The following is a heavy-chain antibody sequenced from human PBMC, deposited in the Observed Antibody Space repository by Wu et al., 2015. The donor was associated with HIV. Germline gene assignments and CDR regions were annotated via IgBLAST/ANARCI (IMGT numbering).Heavy chain of an antibody. V-gene: IGHV1-69*12. Sequence: QVHLVQSGAEVKKPGSSVKVSCKASGGSFSSYAITWVRQAPGQGPEWMGGIIPIFGTTNYAQKFQGRVTITADESTSTAYMELSSLRSEDTAVYYCARARTTLHYYYYMDVWGKGTTVTVSS. CDR2: IIPIFGTT. CDR1: GGSFSSYA. J-gene: IGHJ6*03. D-gene: IGHD2-2*01. CDR3: ARARTTLHYYYYMDV.